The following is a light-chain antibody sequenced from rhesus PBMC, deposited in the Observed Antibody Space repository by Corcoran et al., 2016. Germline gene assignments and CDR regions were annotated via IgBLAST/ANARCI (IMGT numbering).Light chain of an antibody. J-gene: IGKJ1*01. Sequence: EIVMTQSPATLALSPGERATLSCRASQSVSSYLAWYQQKPGQAPRLLIYGASSRATGLPDRVSVSGSGTEFTLTISSLEPEDVGVYFCLQSSNWPQTFGQGTKVEIK. CDR1: QSVSSY. V-gene: IGKV3-24*04. CDR3: LQSSNWPQT. CDR2: GAS.